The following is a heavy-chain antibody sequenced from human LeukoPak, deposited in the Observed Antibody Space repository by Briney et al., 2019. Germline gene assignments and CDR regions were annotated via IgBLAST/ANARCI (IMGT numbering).Heavy chain of an antibody. D-gene: IGHD2-21*02. CDR1: GGSISFYY. CDR2: IYGSGTT. V-gene: IGHV4-59*01. J-gene: IGHJ6*02. CDR3: ATWVTSGYYALDV. Sequence: SETPSLTCTVSGGSISFYYWSWIRQPPGKGLEWIGYIYGSGTTNYNPSVKSRVTISVDTSKTQFSLKLSSVTTADTAVYYCATWVTSGYYALDVWGQGTTVIVSS.